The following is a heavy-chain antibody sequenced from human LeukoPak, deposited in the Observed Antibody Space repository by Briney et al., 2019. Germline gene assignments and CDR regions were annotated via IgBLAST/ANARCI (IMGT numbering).Heavy chain of an antibody. Sequence: GESLKISCKGSGYSFTSYWIGWVRQMPGKGLEWMGIIYPGDSDTRYSPSFQGQVTISADKSISTAYLQWSGLKASDTAMYYCARHGPDYYDSSGYYWAHYFDYWGQGTLVTVSS. CDR1: GYSFTSYW. D-gene: IGHD3-22*01. CDR2: IYPGDSDT. J-gene: IGHJ4*02. V-gene: IGHV5-51*01. CDR3: ARHGPDYYDSSGYYWAHYFDY.